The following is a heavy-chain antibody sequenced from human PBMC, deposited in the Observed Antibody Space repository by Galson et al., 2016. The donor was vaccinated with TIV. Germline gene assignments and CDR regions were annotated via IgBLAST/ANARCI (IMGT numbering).Heavy chain of an antibody. V-gene: IGHV3-74*01. CDR2: INGDGSST. CDR1: GFTFSNFW. J-gene: IGHJ4*02. CDR3: ARELGESASENYYPGFDC. D-gene: IGHD3-22*01. Sequence: SLRLSCAATGFTFSNFWIHWVRQSPGKGPVWVSRINGDGSSTTYADSVKGRFTISRDNAENTLYLQMNALRAEDTAIYYCARELGESASENYYPGFDCWGQGTLVTVSS.